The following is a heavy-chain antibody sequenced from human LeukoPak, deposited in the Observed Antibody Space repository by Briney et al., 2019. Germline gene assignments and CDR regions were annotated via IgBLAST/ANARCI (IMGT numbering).Heavy chain of an antibody. Sequence: SETLSLTCTVSGGSISSYDWSWIRQPAGKGLEWIGRIYTSGSTNYNPSLKSRVTMSVDTSKNQFSLNLSSVTAADTAVYYCAARTYYYDSSGPFSGDYWGQGTLVTVSS. CDR2: IYTSGST. CDR3: AARTYYYDSSGPFSGDY. J-gene: IGHJ4*02. CDR1: GGSISSYD. D-gene: IGHD3-22*01. V-gene: IGHV4-4*07.